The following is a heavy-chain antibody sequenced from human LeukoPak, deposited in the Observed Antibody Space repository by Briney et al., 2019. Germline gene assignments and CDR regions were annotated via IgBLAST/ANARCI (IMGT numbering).Heavy chain of an antibody. V-gene: IGHV4-4*07. CDR2: IYTSGST. CDR1: GGSISSYY. D-gene: IGHD2-15*01. CDR3: ARATRGGSSGGWWFDP. Sequence: SETLSLTCTVSGGSISSYYWSWIRQPAGKGLEWIGRIYTSGSTNYNPSLKSRVTMSVDTSKNQFSLKLSSVTAADTAAYYCARATRGGSSGGWWFDPWGQGTLVTVSS. J-gene: IGHJ5*02.